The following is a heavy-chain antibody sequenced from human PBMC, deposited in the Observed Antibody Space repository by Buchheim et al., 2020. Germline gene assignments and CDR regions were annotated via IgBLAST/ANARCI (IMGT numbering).Heavy chain of an antibody. V-gene: IGHV3-33*01. CDR1: GFTFSSYG. CDR3: AREGRRGYYYYGMDV. J-gene: IGHJ6*02. CDR2: IWYDGSNK. D-gene: IGHD1-26*01. Sequence: VQLVESGGGLVQPGRSLRLSCAASGFTFSSYGMHWVRQAPGKGLEWVAVIWYDGSNKYYADSVKGRFTISRDNSKNTLYLQMNSLRAEDTAVYYCAREGRRGYYYYGMDVWGQGTT.